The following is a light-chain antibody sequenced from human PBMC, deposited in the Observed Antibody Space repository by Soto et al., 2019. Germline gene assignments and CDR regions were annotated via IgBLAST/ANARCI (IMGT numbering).Light chain of an antibody. CDR1: NIRSKS. CDR2: YDS. Sequence: SYELTQPPSVSVAPGKTARITCGGNNIRSKSVHWYQQKAGQAPVLVIYYDSDRPSGIPERFSGSNSGNTATLTISRVEAGDEADYHCQVWDSSVVIFGGGTKLTVL. J-gene: IGLJ2*01. CDR3: QVWDSSVVI. V-gene: IGLV3-21*04.